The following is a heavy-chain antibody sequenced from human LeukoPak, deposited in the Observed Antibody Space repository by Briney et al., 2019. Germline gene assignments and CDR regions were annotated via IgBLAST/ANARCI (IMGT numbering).Heavy chain of an antibody. V-gene: IGHV1-2*02. D-gene: IGHD2-15*01. Sequence: ASVKVSCKASGYTFTGYYMHWVRQAPGQGLEWMGWINPNSGGTNYAQKFQGRVTMTRDTSISTAYMELSRLRSDDTAVYYCARERYCSGGSCPNWFDPRGQGTLVTVSS. J-gene: IGHJ5*02. CDR1: GYTFTGYY. CDR3: ARERYCSGGSCPNWFDP. CDR2: INPNSGGT.